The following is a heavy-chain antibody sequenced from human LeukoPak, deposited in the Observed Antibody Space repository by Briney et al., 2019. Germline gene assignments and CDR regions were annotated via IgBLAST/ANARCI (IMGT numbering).Heavy chain of an antibody. CDR3: CGSGWFAGPFGY. V-gene: IGHV4-39*07. Sequence: SETLSLTCSVSGGSITKNGYYWGWIRQSPETGLEWIGSMHYSGSTYYNPSLNSRVTISVDTSKNQFSLKLTSVTAADTAVYYCCGSGWFAGPFGYWGQGALVTDSS. D-gene: IGHD6-19*01. CDR1: GGSITKNGYY. CDR2: MHYSGST. J-gene: IGHJ4*02.